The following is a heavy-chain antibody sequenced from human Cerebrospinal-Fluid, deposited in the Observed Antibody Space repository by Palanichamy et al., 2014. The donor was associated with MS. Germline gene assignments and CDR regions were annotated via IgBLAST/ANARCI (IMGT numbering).Heavy chain of an antibody. CDR1: GGSISSYY. D-gene: IGHD6-19*01. CDR3: ARARSGWYYSDY. Sequence: QVQLQESGPGLVKPSETLSPTCTVSGGSISSYYWSWIRQPPGKGLEWIGYIYYSGSTNYNPSLKSRVTISVDTSKNQFSLKLSSVTAADTAFYYCARARSGWYYSDYWGQGTLLTVSS. CDR2: IYYSGST. V-gene: IGHV4-59*01. J-gene: IGHJ4*02.